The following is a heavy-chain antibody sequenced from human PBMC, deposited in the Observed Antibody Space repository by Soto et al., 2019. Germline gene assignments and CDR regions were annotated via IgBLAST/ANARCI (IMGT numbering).Heavy chain of an antibody. J-gene: IGHJ4*02. V-gene: IGHV3-30*03. D-gene: IGHD3-3*01. CDR2: ISFDGSTQ. CDR1: GFGFSSYG. Sequence: VQLLESGGGVAQPGRSLRLSCRASGFGFSSYGMLWVRQAPGKGPEWVAFISFDGSTQYYADSVRGRFTISRDNSENTLYLQLDTLSVEDTAMYYCAREGVFGLVKIIPPDYWGQGAQVTVSA. CDR3: AREGVFGLVKIIPPDY.